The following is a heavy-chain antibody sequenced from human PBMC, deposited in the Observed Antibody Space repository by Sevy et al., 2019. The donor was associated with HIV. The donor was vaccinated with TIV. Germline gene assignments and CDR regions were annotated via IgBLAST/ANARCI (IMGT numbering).Heavy chain of an antibody. CDR2: IYYSGST. D-gene: IGHD2-15*01. Sequence: SETLSLTCTVSGGSVSSGSYYWSWIRQPPGKGLEWIGYIYYSGSTNYNPSLKSRVTISVDTSKNKFSLKLSSVTAADSAVYYCARDAAATQYYYYGMDVWGQGTTVTVSS. V-gene: IGHV4-61*01. CDR3: ARDAAATQYYYYGMDV. CDR1: GGSVSSGSYY. J-gene: IGHJ6*02.